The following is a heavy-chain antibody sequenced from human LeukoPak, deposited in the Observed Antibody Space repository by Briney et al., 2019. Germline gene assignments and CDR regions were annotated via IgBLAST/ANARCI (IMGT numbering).Heavy chain of an antibody. CDR1: GGSISSSSYY. CDR3: ARDGSSSSHMGDY. D-gene: IGHD6-6*01. CDR2: IYYSGST. Sequence: SETLSLTCTVSGGSISSSSYYWGWIRQPPGKGLEWIGSIYYSGSTYYNPSLKSRVTMSVDRSKNQFSLRLTSLTAADTAVYYCARDGSSSSHMGDYWGQGTLVTVSS. V-gene: IGHV4-39*07. J-gene: IGHJ4*02.